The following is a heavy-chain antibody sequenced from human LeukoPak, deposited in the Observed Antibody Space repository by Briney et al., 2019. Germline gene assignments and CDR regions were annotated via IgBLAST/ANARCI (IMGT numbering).Heavy chain of an antibody. CDR3: ARHWNYDTSTSAFDI. Sequence: GESLKISCKGSGYSFTSYWIGWVRQMPGKGLEWMGFIYPGDSVTRYSPSFQGQVTISADKSISTAFLQWSSLKASDTAMYYCARHWNYDTSTSAFDIWGQGTMVTVSS. V-gene: IGHV5-51*01. CDR1: GYSFTSYW. CDR2: IYPGDSVT. J-gene: IGHJ3*02. D-gene: IGHD1-7*01.